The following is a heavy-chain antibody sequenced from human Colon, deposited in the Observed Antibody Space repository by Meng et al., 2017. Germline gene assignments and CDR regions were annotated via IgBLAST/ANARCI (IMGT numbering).Heavy chain of an antibody. D-gene: IGHD2-15*01. Sequence: QVQLTESGPGLVKPSETLSLTCTVSGGSISGNYWSWIRQSPGRGLEWIAYIYYTGSTNYNPSFKSRAAISVDTSKNQFSLNLASVTAADTAVYYCAKYDRPPYCFEYWGQGTLVTVSS. CDR3: AKYDRPPYCFEY. CDR1: GGSISGNY. CDR2: IYYTGST. V-gene: IGHV4-59*01. J-gene: IGHJ4*02.